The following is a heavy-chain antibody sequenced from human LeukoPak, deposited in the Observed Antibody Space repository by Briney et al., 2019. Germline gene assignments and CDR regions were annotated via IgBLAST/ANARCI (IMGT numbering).Heavy chain of an antibody. Sequence: GGSLRLSCAASGFTFSNAWMSWVRQAPGKGLEWVGRIKSKTDGGTTDYSAPVKGRFTISRDDSKNTLYLQMNSLRAEDTAVYYCARGHSYGYQFDYWGQGTLVTVSS. CDR1: GFTFSNAW. V-gene: IGHV3-15*01. CDR3: ARGHSYGYQFDY. D-gene: IGHD5-18*01. J-gene: IGHJ4*02. CDR2: IKSKTDGGTT.